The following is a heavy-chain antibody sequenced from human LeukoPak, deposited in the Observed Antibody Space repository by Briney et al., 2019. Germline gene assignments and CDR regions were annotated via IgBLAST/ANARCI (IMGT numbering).Heavy chain of an antibody. V-gene: IGHV3-23*01. D-gene: IGHD3-16*01. CDR1: GFTFSGYA. Sequence: GGSLTLSCVASGFTFSGYAMSWARETPARGLEWVSSLRGNGDAFYADSVKGRFTLSRDESRNTVYLQLNKLRVEDTAIYYCAKASWVSTADAVLWGQGTVVTVSS. CDR3: AKASWVSTADAVL. CDR2: LRGNGDA. J-gene: IGHJ4*02.